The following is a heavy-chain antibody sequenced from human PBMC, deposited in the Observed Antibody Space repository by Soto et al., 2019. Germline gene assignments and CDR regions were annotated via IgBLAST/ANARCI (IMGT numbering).Heavy chain of an antibody. D-gene: IGHD2-15*01. Sequence: GSLRLSCEVPGFTFSDYGFHWFRQSPGKGLEWVAMISYDGSDRYYRDSVQGRFTISRDDSKNTVFLQMNSLRTEDTAMYYCARSTYCNGGSCYPKYWGPGTLVTVSS. CDR1: GFTFSDYG. CDR3: ARSTYCNGGSCYPKY. CDR2: ISYDGSDR. J-gene: IGHJ4*02. V-gene: IGHV3-30*03.